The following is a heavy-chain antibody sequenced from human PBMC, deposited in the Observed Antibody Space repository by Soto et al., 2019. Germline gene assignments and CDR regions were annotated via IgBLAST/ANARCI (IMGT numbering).Heavy chain of an antibody. J-gene: IGHJ4*02. V-gene: IGHV4-34*01. CDR3: ARAPKVSGSSQTRPDF. D-gene: IGHD6-6*01. Sequence: EPLSLTFSSYRGCLSGYYWCWIRQPPGKGLEWIGEISQSGNTNYSPSLKSRVSIPIDTSKKQFSLNLAPASAADTAVYYCARAPKVSGSSQTRPDFWGQGTLVTVSS. CDR1: RGCLSGYY. CDR2: ISQSGNT.